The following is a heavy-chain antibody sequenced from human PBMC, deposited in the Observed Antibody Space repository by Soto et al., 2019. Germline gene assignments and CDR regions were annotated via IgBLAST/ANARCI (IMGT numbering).Heavy chain of an antibody. CDR3: AKEEDSQALDF. V-gene: IGHV1-18*01. J-gene: IGHJ4*02. CDR1: GYTFRNYG. CDR2: ISPFNGNI. Sequence: ASVKVSCKASGYTFRNYGISWVRQAPGQGLEWMGWISPFNGNIKFGQEFQGRVTMTTDTSTSIAYMELTSLRSDDTAVYYCAKEEDSQALDFWGQGTLVTVSS.